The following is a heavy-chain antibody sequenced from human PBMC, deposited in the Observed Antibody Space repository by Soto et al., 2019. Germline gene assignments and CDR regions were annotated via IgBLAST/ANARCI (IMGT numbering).Heavy chain of an antibody. D-gene: IGHD3-16*01. CDR2: IIPIFGTA. CDR3: ASSYYDYVWGSYKTATDFDY. J-gene: IGHJ4*02. V-gene: IGHV1-69*01. Sequence: QVQLVQSGAEVKKPGSSVKVSCKASGGTFSSYAISWVRQAPGQGLEWMGGIIPIFGTANYAQKFQGRVTITADESTSMAYMELSSLRSEDTAVYYCASSYYDYVWGSYKTATDFDYWGQGTLVTVSS. CDR1: GGTFSSYA.